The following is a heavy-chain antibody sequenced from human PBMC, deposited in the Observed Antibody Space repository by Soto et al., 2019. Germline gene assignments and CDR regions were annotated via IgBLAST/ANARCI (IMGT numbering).Heavy chain of an antibody. CDR2: IYYSGST. V-gene: IGHV4-59*08. CDR1: GGSISSYY. J-gene: IGHJ4*02. CDR3: ASTYGVYFDY. D-gene: IGHD3-10*01. Sequence: QVQLQESGPGLVKPSETLSLTCTVSGGSISSYYWSWIRQPPGKGLEWIGYIYYSGSTNYNPSLTSRVTISVDTSKNQFSLKLSSVTAADTAVYYCASTYGVYFDYWGQGTLVTVSS.